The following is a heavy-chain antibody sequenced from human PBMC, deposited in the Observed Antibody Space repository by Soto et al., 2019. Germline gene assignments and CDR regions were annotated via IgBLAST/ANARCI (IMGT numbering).Heavy chain of an antibody. CDR3: AARYSGWSPNFDY. J-gene: IGHJ4*02. CDR1: GFTFTSSA. Sequence: GASVKVSCKASGFTFTSSAVQWVRQARGQRLEWIGWIVVGSGNTNYAQKFQERVTITRDMSTSTAYIELSSLRSEDTAVYYCAARYSGWSPNFDYWGQGTLVTVSS. CDR2: IVVGSGNT. V-gene: IGHV1-58*01. D-gene: IGHD1-26*01.